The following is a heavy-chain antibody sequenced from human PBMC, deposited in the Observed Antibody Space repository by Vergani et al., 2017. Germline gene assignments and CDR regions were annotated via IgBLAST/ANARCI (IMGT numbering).Heavy chain of an antibody. J-gene: IGHJ4*02. Sequence: QSQLVPSGDEVKKPGASVKVSCKTSGYSFINYGISWVRQAPGQGLEWLGWVSPYNGNTNYGQKFQGRVTMTRDTSISTAYMELSRLRSDDTAVYYCARGQWLPTLSFDYWGQGTLVTVSS. V-gene: IGHV1-18*01. CDR3: ARGQWLPTLSFDY. CDR1: GYSFINYG. D-gene: IGHD6-19*01. CDR2: VSPYNGNT.